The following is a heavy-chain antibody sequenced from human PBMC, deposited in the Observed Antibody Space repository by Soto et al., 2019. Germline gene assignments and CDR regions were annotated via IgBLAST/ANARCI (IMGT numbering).Heavy chain of an antibody. CDR2: IIPIFGTA. V-gene: IGHV1-69*13. D-gene: IGHD3-10*01. CDR1: GGTFSSYA. CDR3: ARKAVSGDTYYYYYGMDV. J-gene: IGHJ6*02. Sequence: GASVKVSCKASGGTFSSYAISWVRQAPGQGLEWMGGIIPIFGTANYAQKFQGRVTITADESTSTAYMELSSLRSEDTAVYYCARKAVSGDTYYYYYGMDVWGQGTTVTVSS.